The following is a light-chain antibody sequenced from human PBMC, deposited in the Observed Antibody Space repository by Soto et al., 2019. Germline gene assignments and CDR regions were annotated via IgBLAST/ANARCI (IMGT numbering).Light chain of an antibody. CDR3: QKYNSVPLT. CDR2: AAS. CDR1: QDISNY. Sequence: DIQMTQSQSALSASVGDRVTITCRASQDISNYLAWYQQKPGQAPKLLIYAASTLQSGAPSRFSGSGSGIDFMLNISSLQPEDVASYYCQKYNSVPLTFGGETRVEIK. J-gene: IGKJ4*01. V-gene: IGKV1-27*01.